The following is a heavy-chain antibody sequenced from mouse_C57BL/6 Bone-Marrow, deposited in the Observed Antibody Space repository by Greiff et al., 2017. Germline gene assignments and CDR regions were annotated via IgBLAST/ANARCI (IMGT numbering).Heavy chain of an antibody. CDR2: IYPGSGNT. V-gene: IGHV1-76*01. CDR1: GYTFTDYY. J-gene: IGHJ2*01. Sequence: VQLVESGAELVRPGASVKLSCKASGYTFTDYYINWVKQRPGQGLEWIARIYPGSGNTYYNEKFKGKATLTAEKSSSTAYMQLSSLTSEDSAVYFCARYYGNYWGQGTTLTVSS. CDR3: ARYYGNY. D-gene: IGHD1-1*01.